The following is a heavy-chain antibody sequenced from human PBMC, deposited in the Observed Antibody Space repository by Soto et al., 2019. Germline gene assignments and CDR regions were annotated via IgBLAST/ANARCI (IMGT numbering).Heavy chain of an antibody. CDR1: GGSISSSTYY. CDR2: FYYSGST. J-gene: IGHJ6*01. D-gene: IGHD3-16*01. V-gene: IGHV4-39*01. Sequence: SETLSLTCTVSGGSISSSTYYWGWIRQPPGKGLEWIGSFYYSGSTDYNPSLKSRVTISVDTSKNQFSLNLSSVTAADTGVYYCAITLGGNYFGMDVWGQGTSVTVSS. CDR3: AITLGGNYFGMDV.